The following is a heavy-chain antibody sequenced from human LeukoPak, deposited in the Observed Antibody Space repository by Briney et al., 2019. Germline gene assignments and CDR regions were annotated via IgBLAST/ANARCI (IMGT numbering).Heavy chain of an antibody. Sequence: SETLSLTCAVSTDSFSSHYWTWIRQPPGKGLEWIGYISYIGSPNYNPSLKSRVTISIDTSKNQFSLKLSSVTAADTAVYYCARDLVTVTKGFDIWGQGTMVSVSS. CDR3: ARDLVTVTKGFDI. CDR2: ISYIGSP. D-gene: IGHD4-17*01. J-gene: IGHJ3*02. CDR1: TDSFSSHY. V-gene: IGHV4-59*11.